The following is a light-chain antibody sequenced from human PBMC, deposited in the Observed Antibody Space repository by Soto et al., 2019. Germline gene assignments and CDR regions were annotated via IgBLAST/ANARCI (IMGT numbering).Light chain of an antibody. CDR2: YDS. V-gene: IGLV3-21*04. CDR3: QVWDSSSDSAV. J-gene: IGLJ2*01. CDR1: NIGSKS. Sequence: SYELTQPPSVSVAPGKTARISCGGNNIGSKSVHWYQQKPGQAPVLVIYYDSDRPSGIPERFSGSNSGNTATLTISRVEAGDEADYYCQVWDSSSDSAVFGARTKLTVL.